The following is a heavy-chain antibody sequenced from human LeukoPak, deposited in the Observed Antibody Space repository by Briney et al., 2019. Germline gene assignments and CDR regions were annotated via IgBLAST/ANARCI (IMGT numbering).Heavy chain of an antibody. D-gene: IGHD6-19*01. CDR1: GYFISSGYY. J-gene: IGHJ4*02. V-gene: IGHV4-38-2*02. CDR2: IHHSGST. CDR3: ARTSSSGLVGGYYFDY. Sequence: SETLSLTCTVSGYFISSGYYWGWIRQPPGKGLQWIGSIHHSGSTYYNPSLKSRVTISVDASKNQFSLKLSSVTAADTAVYYCARTSSSGLVGGYYFDYWGQGTLVTVSS.